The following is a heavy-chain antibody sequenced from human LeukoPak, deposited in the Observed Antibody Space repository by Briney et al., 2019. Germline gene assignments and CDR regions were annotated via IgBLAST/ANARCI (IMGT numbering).Heavy chain of an antibody. V-gene: IGHV3-11*01. D-gene: IGHD1-1*01. CDR3: ARRNEVSWFNTDAFDI. J-gene: IGHJ3*02. CDR1: GFTFSDYY. Sequence: GSLRLSCAASGFTFSDYYMSWIRQAPGKGLEWVSYISSSGSTIYYADSVKGRFTISRDNAKNSLYLQMNSLRAEDTAVYYCARRNEVSWFNTDAFDIWGQGTMVTVSS. CDR2: ISSSGSTI.